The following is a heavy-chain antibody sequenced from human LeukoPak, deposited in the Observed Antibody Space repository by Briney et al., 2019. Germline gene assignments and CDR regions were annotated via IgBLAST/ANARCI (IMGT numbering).Heavy chain of an antibody. CDR3: ARGAPGLYLSY. V-gene: IGHV1-46*01. Sequence: ASVKVSCKASGYTFTSCYMHWVRQAPGQGLEWMGIINPSGGSTSYAQKFQGRVTMTRDMSTSTVYMELSSLRSEDTAVYYCARGAPGLYLSYWGQGTLVTVSS. CDR1: GYTFTSCY. D-gene: IGHD2-2*02. CDR2: INPSGGST. J-gene: IGHJ4*02.